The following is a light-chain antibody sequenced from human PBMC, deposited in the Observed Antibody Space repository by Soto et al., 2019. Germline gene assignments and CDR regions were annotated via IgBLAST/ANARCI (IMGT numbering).Light chain of an antibody. CDR3: QTWGSGTVV. J-gene: IGLJ2*01. CDR2: LNSDGSH. CDR1: SGHSSYA. V-gene: IGLV4-69*01. Sequence: QLVLTQSPSASASLGASVKLTCTLSSGHSSYAIAWHQQQPEKGPRYLMKLNSDGSHSKGDGIPDRFSGSSSGAERYLTISSLQSEDGAYYYCQTWGSGTVVFGGGTKLTVL.